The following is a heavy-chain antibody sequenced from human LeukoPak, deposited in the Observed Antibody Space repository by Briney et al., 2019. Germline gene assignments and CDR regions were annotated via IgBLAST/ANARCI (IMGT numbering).Heavy chain of an antibody. D-gene: IGHD6-19*01. J-gene: IGHJ4*02. CDR1: GGSISSYY. Sequence: SETLSLTCIVSGGSISSYYWSWIRQPPGKGLEWIGYIYYSGSTNYNPSLKSRVTMSVDTSKNEFSLKLSSVTTADTAVYYCATRRIAVAAPFDYWGQGTLVTVSS. V-gene: IGHV4-59*01. CDR3: ATRRIAVAAPFDY. CDR2: IYYSGST.